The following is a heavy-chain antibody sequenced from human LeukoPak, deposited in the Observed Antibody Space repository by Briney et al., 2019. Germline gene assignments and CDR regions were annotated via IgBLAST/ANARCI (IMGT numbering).Heavy chain of an antibody. J-gene: IGHJ4*02. V-gene: IGHV4-34*01. Sequence: PSETLSLTCAVYGGSFSGYYWSWIRQPPGKGLEWIGEINHSGSTNYNRSLKSRVTISVDTSKNQFSLKLSSVTAADTAVYYCARQGPTLYYDILTGYYHIGALDYWGQGTLVTVSS. CDR2: INHSGST. CDR1: GGSFSGYY. CDR3: ARQGPTLYYDILTGYYHIGALDY. D-gene: IGHD3-9*01.